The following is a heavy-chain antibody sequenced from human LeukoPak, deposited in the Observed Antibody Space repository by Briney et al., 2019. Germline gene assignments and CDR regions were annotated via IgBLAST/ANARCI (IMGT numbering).Heavy chain of an antibody. J-gene: IGHJ2*01. CDR1: GGSISSGSYY. V-gene: IGHV4-61*02. CDR2: IYTSGST. D-gene: IGHD4-23*01. Sequence: PSQTLSLTCTVSGGSISSGSYYWSWIRQPAGKGLEWIGRIYTSGSTNYNPSLKSRVTISVDTSKNQFSLKLSSVTAADTAVYYCARAGGHFGGNSGWYFDLWGRGTLVTVSS. CDR3: ARAGGHFGGNSGWYFDL.